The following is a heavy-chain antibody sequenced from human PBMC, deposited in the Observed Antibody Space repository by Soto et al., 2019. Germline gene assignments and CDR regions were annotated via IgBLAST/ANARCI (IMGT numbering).Heavy chain of an antibody. J-gene: IGHJ4*02. CDR3: ARVSSSWPYYFDY. D-gene: IGHD6-13*01. V-gene: IGHV4-61*01. Sequence: SETLSLTCTFSGGSVSTGTYYLSWIRQPPGKGLEWIGSIYYSGSTNYNPSLKSRVTISVDTSKNQFSLKLSSVTAADTAVYYCARVSSSWPYYFDYWGQGTLVTVSS. CDR2: IYYSGST. CDR1: GGSVSTGTYY.